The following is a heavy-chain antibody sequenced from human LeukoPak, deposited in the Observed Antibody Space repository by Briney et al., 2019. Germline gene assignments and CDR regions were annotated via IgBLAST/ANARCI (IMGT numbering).Heavy chain of an antibody. CDR3: ARGYYDSRGYSNPFDI. CDR1: GVSISSSY. CDR2: IHYSGST. J-gene: IGHJ3*02. V-gene: IGHV4-59*01. D-gene: IGHD3-22*01. Sequence: SETLSLTCTVSGVSISSSYWSWIRQSPGRGLEWIGCIHYSGSTNYNPSLKSRVTISVDTSENQFFLRLSSVTAADTAFYYCARGYYDSRGYSNPFDIWGQGTMVTVSS.